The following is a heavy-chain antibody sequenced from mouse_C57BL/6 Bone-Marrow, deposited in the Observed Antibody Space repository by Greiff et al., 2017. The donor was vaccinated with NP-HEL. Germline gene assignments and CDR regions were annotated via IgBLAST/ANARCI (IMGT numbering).Heavy chain of an antibody. D-gene: IGHD4-1*02. J-gene: IGHJ3*01. CDR2: IWSGGST. Sequence: QVQLQQSGPGLVQPSQSLSITCTVSGFSLTSYGVHWVRQSPGTGLEWLGVIWSGGSTDYNAAFISRLGISKDNSKSQVFFKMNSLQADDTAIYYCARPTGPWFAYWGQGTLVTVSA. CDR1: GFSLTSYG. V-gene: IGHV2-2*01. CDR3: ARPTGPWFAY.